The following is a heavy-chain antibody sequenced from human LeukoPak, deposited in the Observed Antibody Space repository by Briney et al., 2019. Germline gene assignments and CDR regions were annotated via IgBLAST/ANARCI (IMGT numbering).Heavy chain of an antibody. Sequence: PGGSLRLSCAAPGFTFSSYSMNWVRQSPGRGLEWVSSISASGNYIYYADSVKGRFTISRDSAENSLYLQMNSLRAEDTAVYYCARGLYYYGTDAFDIWGQGTMVTLS. CDR3: ARGLYYYGTDAFDI. CDR1: GFTFSSYS. CDR2: ISASGNYI. V-gene: IGHV3-21*01. D-gene: IGHD3-16*01. J-gene: IGHJ3*02.